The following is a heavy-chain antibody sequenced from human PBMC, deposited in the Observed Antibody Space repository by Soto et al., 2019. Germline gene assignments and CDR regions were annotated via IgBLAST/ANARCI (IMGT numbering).Heavy chain of an antibody. Sequence: EVHLVESGGGLVKPGRSLRLSCAASGFTFNSYTMTWVRQAPGKGLEWVSSISPSSSYIYYADSVKGRFTISRDNANNSLYLQMNSLRAEDTAVYYCASAPGYGHLKFDYWGQGTLVTVSS. CDR3: ASAPGYGHLKFDY. CDR1: GFTFNSYT. CDR2: ISPSSSYI. V-gene: IGHV3-21*01. D-gene: IGHD5-18*01. J-gene: IGHJ4*02.